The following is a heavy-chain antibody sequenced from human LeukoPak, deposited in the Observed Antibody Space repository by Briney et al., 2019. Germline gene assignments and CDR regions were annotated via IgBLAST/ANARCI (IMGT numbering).Heavy chain of an antibody. CDR2: INHSGST. CDR1: GGSFSGYY. J-gene: IGHJ1*01. D-gene: IGHD3-22*01. V-gene: IGHV4-34*01. Sequence: SETLSLTCAVCGGSFSGYYWSWIRQPPGKGLEWIGEINHSGSTNYNPSLKSRVTISVDTSKNQFSLKLSSVTAADTAVYYCARAGPLYDSSGYYSRRFQHWGQGTLVTVSS. CDR3: ARAGPLYDSSGYYSRRFQH.